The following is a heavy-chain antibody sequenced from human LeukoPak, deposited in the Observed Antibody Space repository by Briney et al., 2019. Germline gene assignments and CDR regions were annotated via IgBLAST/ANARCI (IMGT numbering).Heavy chain of an antibody. CDR2: ISSSSSYI. CDR3: AREGHCSSTSCYPYYYYGMDV. V-gene: IGHV3-21*01. J-gene: IGHJ6*02. D-gene: IGHD2-2*01. CDR1: GFTFSSYS. Sequence: GGSLRLSCAAFGFTFSSYSMNWVRQAPGKGLEWVSSISSSSSYIYYADSVKGRFTISRDNAKNSLYLQMNSLRAEDTAVYYCAREGHCSSTSCYPYYYYGMDVWGQGTTVTVSS.